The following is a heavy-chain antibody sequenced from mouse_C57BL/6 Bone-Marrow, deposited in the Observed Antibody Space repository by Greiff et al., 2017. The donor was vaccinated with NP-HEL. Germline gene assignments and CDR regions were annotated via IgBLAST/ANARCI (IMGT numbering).Heavy chain of an antibody. CDR1: GYSITSGYY. CDR3: AREVTMAFDY. D-gene: IGHD2-1*01. V-gene: IGHV3-6*01. CDR2: ISYDGSN. J-gene: IGHJ2*01. Sequence: EVQLQESGPSLVKPSQSLSLTCSVTGYSITSGYYWNWIRQFPGNKLEWMGYISYDGSNNYNPSLKNRISITRDTSKNQFFLKLNSVTTEDTATYYCAREVTMAFDYWGQGTTLTVSS.